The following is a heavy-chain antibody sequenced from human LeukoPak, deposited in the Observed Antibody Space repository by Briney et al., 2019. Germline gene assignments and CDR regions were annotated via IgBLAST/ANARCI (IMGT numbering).Heavy chain of an antibody. Sequence: GGSLRLSCVVSGFTFSNYQMTWVRQAPGKGLEWVANIKEDGSEEYYVDSVKGRFSISRDNAHNSLYLQMSSLRAEDTAVHYCAIWGVQWGPDHWGQGTLVTVSS. V-gene: IGHV3-7*01. J-gene: IGHJ4*02. D-gene: IGHD1-26*01. CDR3: AIWGVQWGPDH. CDR1: GFTFSNYQ. CDR2: IKEDGSEE.